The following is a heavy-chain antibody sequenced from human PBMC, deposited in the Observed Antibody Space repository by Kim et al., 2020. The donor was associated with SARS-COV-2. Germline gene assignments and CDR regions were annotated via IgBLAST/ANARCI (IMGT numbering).Heavy chain of an antibody. CDR3: ARDARSDWKRFDY. J-gene: IGHJ4*02. Sequence: YHPSLKSRVTISVDTSKNQFSLKLSSVTAADTAVYYCARDARSDWKRFDYWGQGTLVTVSS. D-gene: IGHD1-1*01. V-gene: IGHV4-39*07.